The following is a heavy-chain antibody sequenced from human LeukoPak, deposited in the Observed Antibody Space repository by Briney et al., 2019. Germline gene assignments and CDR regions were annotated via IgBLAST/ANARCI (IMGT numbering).Heavy chain of an antibody. CDR1: GFTFSSYW. D-gene: IGHD3-9*01. CDR3: ARAPKYYDVLTGPRGY. J-gene: IGHJ4*02. V-gene: IGHV3-7*03. Sequence: GRSLRLSCAASGFTFSSYWMSWVRQAPGKGLEWVANIKEDGSEKYYVDSVRGRFTISRDNAKNSLYLQMNSLRAEDTAVYYCARAPKYYDVLTGPRGYWGQGTLVTVSS. CDR2: IKEDGSEK.